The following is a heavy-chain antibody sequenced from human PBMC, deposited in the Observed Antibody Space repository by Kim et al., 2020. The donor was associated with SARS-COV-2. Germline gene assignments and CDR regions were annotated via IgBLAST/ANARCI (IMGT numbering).Heavy chain of an antibody. CDR2: ISSNGGNT. V-gene: IGHV3-64*01. Sequence: GGSLRLSCAASGFTFSTYAMHWVRQAPGKGLEYVSAISSNGGNTYYANSVKGRFTISRDNSKNTLYLQMGSLRAEDMAVYYCARVTRRDDYIIMGFIDYWGQGTLVTVSS. D-gene: IGHD4-4*01. CDR1: GFTFSTYA. CDR3: ARVTRRDDYIIMGFIDY. J-gene: IGHJ4*02.